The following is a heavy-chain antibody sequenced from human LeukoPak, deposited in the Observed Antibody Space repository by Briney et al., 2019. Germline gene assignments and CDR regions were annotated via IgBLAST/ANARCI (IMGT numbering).Heavy chain of an antibody. CDR1: GYTFTGYY. V-gene: IGHV1-2*02. D-gene: IGHD1-26*01. J-gene: IGHJ5*02. Sequence: ASVKVSCKASGYTFTGYYMHWVRQAPGQGLEWMGWINPNSGGTNYAQKFQGRVTMTRDTSISTAYMKLSRLRSDDTAVYYCARDTSGSYQSWGQGTLVTVSS. CDR3: ARDTSGSYQS. CDR2: INPNSGGT.